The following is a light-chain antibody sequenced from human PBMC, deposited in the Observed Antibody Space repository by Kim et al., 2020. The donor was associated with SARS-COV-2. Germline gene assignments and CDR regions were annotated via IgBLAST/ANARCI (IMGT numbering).Light chain of an antibody. CDR2: DVS. V-gene: IGLV2-11*01. CDR3: CSYAGSYV. J-gene: IGLJ1*01. CDR1: SSDVGGYNY. Sequence: PGQSFTSSCTGTSSDVGGYNYVSWYQQHPGKAPKLMIYDVSKRPSGVPDRFSGSKSGNTASLTISGLQAEDEADYYCCSYAGSYVFGTGTKVTVL.